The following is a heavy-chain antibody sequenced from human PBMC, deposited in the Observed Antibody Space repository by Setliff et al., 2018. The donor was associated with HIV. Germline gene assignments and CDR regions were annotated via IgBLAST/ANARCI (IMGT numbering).Heavy chain of an antibody. V-gene: IGHV4-39*07. CDR3: ARDPYCSGDGCFRYYQH. J-gene: IGHJ1*01. D-gene: IGHD2-15*01. CDR2: IFDSGST. CDR1: GGSISSSSYY. Sequence: ASETLSLTCTVSGGSISSSSYYWGWIRQPPGKGLEWIGSIFDSGSTSYNPSLKSRIKMSIDTSKNQFSLNLSSVTAADTAIYFCARDPYCSGDGCFRYYQHWGRGTLVTVSS.